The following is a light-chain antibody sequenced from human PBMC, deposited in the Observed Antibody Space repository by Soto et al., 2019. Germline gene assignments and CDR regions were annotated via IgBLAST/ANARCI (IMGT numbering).Light chain of an antibody. CDR2: AVT. CDR3: SAYTSTNTVI. J-gene: IGLJ2*01. Sequence: QSALTQPASVSGSPGQSVSISCTTSSSDFGGHNLVSWYQHHPGRAPNLLIYAVTNRPSGVPDRFSGSKSGSTASLIISGLRSEDEADYYCSAYTSTNTVIFGGGTKLTVL. V-gene: IGLV2-14*03. CDR1: SSDFGGHNL.